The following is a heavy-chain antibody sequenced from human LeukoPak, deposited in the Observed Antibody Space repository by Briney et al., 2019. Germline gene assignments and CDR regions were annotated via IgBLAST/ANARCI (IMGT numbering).Heavy chain of an antibody. V-gene: IGHV1-2*02. CDR3: ARAGYDYGDSRDF. D-gene: IGHD4-17*01. CDR1: GYPFTTYY. CDR2: INPKNGDS. J-gene: IGHJ4*02. Sequence: ASVKVSCKASGYPFTTYYIHWVRQAPGQGLEWMGCINPKNGDSKYAQKFQGRVTMTRATSIATAYMEVSRLTSDDTAVYFCARAGYDYGDSRDFWGQGTLVTVSS.